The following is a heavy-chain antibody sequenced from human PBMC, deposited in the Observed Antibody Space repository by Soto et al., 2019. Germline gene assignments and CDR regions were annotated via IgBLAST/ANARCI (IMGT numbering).Heavy chain of an antibody. Sequence: EVQLLESGGGLIQPGGSLRLSCAASGFIFSTYAMSWVRQAPGRGLEWVSTIHSGGGSTWYADSVKGRFTISRDNSKNTLYLQINSLRAEATAVYYCAQRALGTTSFYFNYWGQGTLVTVSS. CDR1: GFIFSTYA. D-gene: IGHD4-17*01. J-gene: IGHJ4*02. CDR2: IHSGGGST. CDR3: AQRALGTTSFYFNY. V-gene: IGHV3-23*01.